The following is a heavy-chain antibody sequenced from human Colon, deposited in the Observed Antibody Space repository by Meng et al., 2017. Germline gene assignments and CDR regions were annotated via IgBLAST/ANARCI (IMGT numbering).Heavy chain of an antibody. CDR3: ARGHMGSLDY. J-gene: IGHJ4*02. V-gene: IGHV4-61*08. Sequence: QGQVRESGPGLVGPSETLSLICSVSGGSVSSAGYQWSWIRQPPGKGLEWIGYASTNYNPSLKSRVTISVDTSKNQFSLRLTSVTAADTAVYYCARGHMGSLDYWGQGILVTVSS. D-gene: IGHD1-26*01. CDR1: GGSVSSAGYQ. CDR2: AST.